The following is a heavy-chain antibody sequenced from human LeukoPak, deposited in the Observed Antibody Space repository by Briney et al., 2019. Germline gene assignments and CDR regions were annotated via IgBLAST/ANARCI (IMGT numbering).Heavy chain of an antibody. CDR2: ISYDGSNK. J-gene: IGHJ4*02. CDR3: ARDSRQLVTVVSGY. D-gene: IGHD6-13*01. Sequence: GRSLRLSCAASGFTFSSYAMHWVRQAPGKGLEWVAVISYDGSNKYYADSVKGRFTISRDNSKNTLYLQMNSLRAEDTAVYYCARDSRQLVTVVSGYWGQGTLVTVSS. CDR1: GFTFSSYA. V-gene: IGHV3-30-3*01.